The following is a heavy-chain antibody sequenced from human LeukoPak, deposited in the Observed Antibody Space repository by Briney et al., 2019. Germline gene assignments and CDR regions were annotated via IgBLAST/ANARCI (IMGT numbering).Heavy chain of an antibody. CDR3: ATIAVADAFDI. D-gene: IGHD6-19*01. Sequence: SETLSLTCTVSGGSISSYYWSWIRQPPGKGLEWIGYIYYSGSTNYNPSLKSRVTISVDTPKNQFSLKLSSVTAAGTAVYYCATIAVADAFDIWGQGTMVTVSS. CDR1: GGSISSYY. CDR2: IYYSGST. J-gene: IGHJ3*02. V-gene: IGHV4-59*01.